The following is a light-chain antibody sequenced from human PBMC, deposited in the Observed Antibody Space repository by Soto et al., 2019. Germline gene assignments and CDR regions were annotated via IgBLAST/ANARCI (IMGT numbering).Light chain of an antibody. Sequence: IRMTQSPSSLSASTGDRVTITCRASQGINFFLNWYQQRPGEPPKLLIYAASILQSGVPSRFSGSGFGTDFTLTIDSLQPDDFATYFCQQTNSAPRTFGQGTKVDIK. CDR2: AAS. J-gene: IGKJ1*01. V-gene: IGKV1-39*01. CDR1: QGINFF. CDR3: QQTNSAPRT.